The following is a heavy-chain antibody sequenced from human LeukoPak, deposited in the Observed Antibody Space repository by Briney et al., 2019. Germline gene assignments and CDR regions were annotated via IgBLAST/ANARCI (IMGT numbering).Heavy chain of an antibody. CDR2: INPNSGGT. V-gene: IGHV1-2*02. Sequence: ASVKVSCKASGYTFTDYYMHWVRQAPGQGLEWMGWINPNSGGTNYAQKFQGRVTMTRDTSISTAYMELSRLRSDDTAVYYCARDDYGDPNFDYWGQGILVTVSS. J-gene: IGHJ4*02. CDR3: ARDDYGDPNFDY. CDR1: GYTFTDYY. D-gene: IGHD4-17*01.